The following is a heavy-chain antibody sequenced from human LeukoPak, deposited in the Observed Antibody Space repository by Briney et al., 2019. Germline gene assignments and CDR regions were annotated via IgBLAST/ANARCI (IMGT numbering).Heavy chain of an antibody. Sequence: GGSLRLSCAASGFTFSRYWMHWVRQAPGKGLVWVSRINSDGNITNYADSVNGRFTISRDNAKNTLYLQMKSLRAEDTAVYYCARPDYSGSGSYYNELDYWGQGTLVTVSS. V-gene: IGHV3-74*01. J-gene: IGHJ4*02. CDR3: ARPDYSGSGSYYNELDY. CDR2: INSDGNIT. D-gene: IGHD3-10*01. CDR1: GFTFSRYW.